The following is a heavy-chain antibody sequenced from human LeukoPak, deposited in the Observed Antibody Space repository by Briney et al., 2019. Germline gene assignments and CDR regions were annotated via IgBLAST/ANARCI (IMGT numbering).Heavy chain of an antibody. CDR1: DYSISSNHY. V-gene: IGHV4-38-2*02. CDR3: ARTTVTGTRYQFDH. J-gene: IGHJ4*02. Sequence: SETLSLTYIVSDYSISSNHYWGWVRQPPGKGLEWIGHVYHGGSIYYNPSLKSRVTISLDTSKNQFSLRLSSLTAADTALYYCARTTVTGTRYQFDHWGPGTLVTVSS. D-gene: IGHD6-19*01. CDR2: VYHGGSI.